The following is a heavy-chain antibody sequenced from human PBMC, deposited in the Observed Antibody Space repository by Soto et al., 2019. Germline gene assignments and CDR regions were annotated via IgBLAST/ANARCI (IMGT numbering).Heavy chain of an antibody. J-gene: IGHJ4*02. CDR2: ISGSAGST. CDR3: AKATEGYCSGGSCYYFDY. Sequence: GGSMRLSCAASGFTFSSYAMSWVRQAQGKGLEWVAGISGSAGSTYYADSVKGRFTISRDNSNNTLYLQMNSLRAEDTAVYYCAKATEGYCSGGSCYYFDYWGQGTLVTSPQ. D-gene: IGHD2-15*01. CDR1: GFTFSSYA. V-gene: IGHV3-23*01.